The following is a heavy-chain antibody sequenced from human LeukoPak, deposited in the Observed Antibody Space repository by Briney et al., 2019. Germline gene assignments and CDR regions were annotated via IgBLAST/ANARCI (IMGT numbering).Heavy chain of an antibody. V-gene: IGHV1-3*01. J-gene: IGHJ6*02. CDR2: INAGNGDT. CDR3: ARDGRIAVTSKDNYYCGMDV. Sequence: ASVKVSCTASGYTFTTYAMHWVRQAPGQGLEWMGWINAGNGDTKYSQKFQGRVTITRDTSATTAYMELSSLRSEDTAVYYCARDGRIAVTSKDNYYCGMDVWGQGTTVTVSS. D-gene: IGHD6-19*01. CDR1: GYTFTTYA.